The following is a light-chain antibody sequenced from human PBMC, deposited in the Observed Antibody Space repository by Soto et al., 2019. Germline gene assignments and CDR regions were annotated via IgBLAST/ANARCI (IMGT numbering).Light chain of an antibody. Sequence: QSVLTQPPSVSAAPGQRVTISCSGSSSDIGAGFDVHWYQHLPGTAPKLLIYGNTNRPSGVPGRFSGSKSGTSASLVISGLQAEDEADYYCQSYENSRTGFYVFGTGTKVTAL. CDR1: SSDIGAGFD. J-gene: IGLJ1*01. V-gene: IGLV1-40*01. CDR3: QSYENSRTGFYV. CDR2: GNT.